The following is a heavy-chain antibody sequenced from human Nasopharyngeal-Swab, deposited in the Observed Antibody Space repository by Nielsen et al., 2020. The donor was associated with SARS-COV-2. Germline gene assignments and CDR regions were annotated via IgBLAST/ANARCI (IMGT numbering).Heavy chain of an antibody. CDR1: GFTFSSYS. CDR2: ISSSSSTI. D-gene: IGHD2-15*01. CDR3: AREGYCSGGSCYSTAGNWFDP. Sequence: GSLKISCAASGFTFSSYSMNWVRQAPGKGLEWVSYISSSSSTIYYADSVKGRFTISRDNAKNSLYLQMNSLRAEDTAVYYCAREGYCSGGSCYSTAGNWFDPWGQGTLVTVSS. J-gene: IGHJ5*02. V-gene: IGHV3-48*04.